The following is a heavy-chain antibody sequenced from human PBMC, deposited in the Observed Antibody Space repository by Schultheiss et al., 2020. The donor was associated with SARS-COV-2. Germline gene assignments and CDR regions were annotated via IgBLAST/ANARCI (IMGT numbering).Heavy chain of an antibody. D-gene: IGHD1-26*01. V-gene: IGHV1-2*02. J-gene: IGHJ4*02. CDR2: INPNSGGT. Sequence: ASVKVSCKASGYTFTGYYMHWVRQAPGQGLEWMGWINPNSGGTNYAQKFQGRVTMTRDTSISTAYMELSRLRSDDTAVYYCTSYAMGVRFSNYWGQGTLVTVSS. CDR3: TSYAMGVRFSNY. CDR1: GYTFTGYY.